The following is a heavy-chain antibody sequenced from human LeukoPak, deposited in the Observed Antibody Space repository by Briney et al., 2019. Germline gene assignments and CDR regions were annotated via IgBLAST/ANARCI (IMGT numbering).Heavy chain of an antibody. CDR3: ARALTGTTWGIDY. D-gene: IGHD1-20*01. CDR1: GGSISSGGYS. Sequence: SETLSLTCAVSGGSISSGGYSWSWIRQPPGKGLEWIGYIYHSGSTYYNPSLKSRVTISVDRSKNQFSLKLSSVTAADTAVYYCARALTGTTWGIDYWGQGTLVTVSS. V-gene: IGHV4-30-2*01. J-gene: IGHJ4*02. CDR2: IYHSGST.